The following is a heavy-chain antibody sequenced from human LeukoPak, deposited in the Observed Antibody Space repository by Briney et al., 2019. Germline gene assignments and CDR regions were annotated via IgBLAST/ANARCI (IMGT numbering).Heavy chain of an antibody. CDR2: IDISGGST. CDR3: ANEVRPNDY. CDR1: AFTFGSLA. Sequence: SGGSLRPACAPAAFTFGSLAMGWVRQAPGRGLEWVSSIDISGGSTYYADSVQGRFTISRDNSKNTLYLQMNSLRAEDTALYYCANEVRPNDYWGQGTLDTVSS. V-gene: IGHV3-23*01. D-gene: IGHD1-1*01. J-gene: IGHJ4*02.